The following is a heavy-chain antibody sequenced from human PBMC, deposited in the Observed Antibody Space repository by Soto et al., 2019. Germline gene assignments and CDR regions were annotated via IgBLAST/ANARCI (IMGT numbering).Heavy chain of an antibody. J-gene: IGHJ6*02. V-gene: IGHV4-59*01. CDR2: IYYSGST. CDR3: ARDQPYYDFWSRYTRYYGMDV. D-gene: IGHD3-3*01. CDR1: GGSISSYY. Sequence: PSETLSLTCTVSGGSISSYYWSWIRQPPGKGLEWIGYIYYSGSTNYNPSLKSRVTISVDTSKNQFSLKLSSVTAADTAVYYCARDQPYYDFWSRYTRYYGMDVWGQGTTVTVSS.